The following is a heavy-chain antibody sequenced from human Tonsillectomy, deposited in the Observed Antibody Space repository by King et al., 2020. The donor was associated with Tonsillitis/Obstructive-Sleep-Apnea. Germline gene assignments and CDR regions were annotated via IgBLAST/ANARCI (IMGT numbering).Heavy chain of an antibody. V-gene: IGHV3-21*01. CDR1: GFTFSSYS. D-gene: IGHD3-9*01. CDR2: ISSSSSYI. CDR3: AREPKKARFERKVRHVDWLPQDY. Sequence: VQLVESGGGLVKPGGSLRLSCAASGFTFSSYSMNWVRQAPGKGLEWVSSISSSSSYIYYADSVKGRFTISRDNAKNSLYLQMNSLRAEDTAVYYCAREPKKARFERKVRHVDWLPQDYWGQGTLVTVAA. J-gene: IGHJ4*02.